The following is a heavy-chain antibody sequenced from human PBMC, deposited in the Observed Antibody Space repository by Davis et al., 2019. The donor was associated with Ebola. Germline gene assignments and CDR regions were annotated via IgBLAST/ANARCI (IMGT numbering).Heavy chain of an antibody. Sequence: PGGSLRLSCAASGFTFSSYAMHWVRQAPGKGLEWVAVISYDGSNKYYADSVKGRFTISRDNSKNTLYLQMNSLRAEDTAVYYCASEHYCSSTSCYSVETDYWGQGTLVTVSS. CDR2: ISYDGSNK. CDR1: GFTFSSYA. D-gene: IGHD2-2*01. V-gene: IGHV3-30-3*01. CDR3: ASEHYCSSTSCYSVETDY. J-gene: IGHJ4*02.